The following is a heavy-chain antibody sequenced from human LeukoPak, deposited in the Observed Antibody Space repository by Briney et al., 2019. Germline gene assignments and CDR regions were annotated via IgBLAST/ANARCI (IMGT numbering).Heavy chain of an antibody. CDR2: INPNSGGT. Sequence: VASVRVSCTASGYTFTGYYMHWVRQAPGQGLEWMGWINPNSGGTNYAQKFQGRVTMTRDTSISTAYMELSRLRSDDTAVYYCARDQGGSYYYYFDYWGQGTLVTVSS. CDR3: ARDQGGSYYYYFDY. CDR1: GYTFTGYY. V-gene: IGHV1-2*02. D-gene: IGHD1-26*01. J-gene: IGHJ4*02.